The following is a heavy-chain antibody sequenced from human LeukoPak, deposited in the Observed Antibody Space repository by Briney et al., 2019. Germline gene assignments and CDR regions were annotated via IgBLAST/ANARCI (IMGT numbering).Heavy chain of an antibody. CDR1: GYSFTSYY. D-gene: IGHD5-24*01. CDR3: ARGRGGYNY. Sequence: ASVKVSCKASGYSFTSYYMHWVRQATGQGLEWMGWMNPNSGNTGYAQKFQGRVTMTRNTSISTACMELSSLRSEDTAVYYCARGRGGYNYWGQGTLVTVSS. V-gene: IGHV1-8*01. J-gene: IGHJ4*02. CDR2: MNPNSGNT.